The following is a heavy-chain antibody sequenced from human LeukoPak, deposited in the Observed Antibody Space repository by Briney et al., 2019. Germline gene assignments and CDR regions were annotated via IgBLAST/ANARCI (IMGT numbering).Heavy chain of an antibody. CDR2: IYYSEST. Sequence: SETLSLTCTVSGGSISSHYWSWIRQPPGKGLEWIGYIYYSESTNYNPSLKSRVTISVHTSKNQFSLKLSSVTAADTAVYYCARGLYSYGSYYFDYWGQGTLVTVSS. CDR3: ARGLYSYGSYYFDY. CDR1: GGSISSHY. J-gene: IGHJ4*02. V-gene: IGHV4-59*11. D-gene: IGHD5-18*01.